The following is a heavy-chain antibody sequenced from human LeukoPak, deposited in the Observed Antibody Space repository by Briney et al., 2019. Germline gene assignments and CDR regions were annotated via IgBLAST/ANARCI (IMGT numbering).Heavy chain of an antibody. D-gene: IGHD3-22*01. Sequence: GGSLRLSCAASGFTFSNYEMNWVRQAPGKGLEWVSYISSSGSTIYYADSVKGRFTISRDNAKNSLYLQMNSLRAEDTAVYYCARGVTMIDPFDYWGQGTLVTVSS. J-gene: IGHJ4*02. CDR1: GFTFSNYE. V-gene: IGHV3-48*03. CDR2: ISSSGSTI. CDR3: ARGVTMIDPFDY.